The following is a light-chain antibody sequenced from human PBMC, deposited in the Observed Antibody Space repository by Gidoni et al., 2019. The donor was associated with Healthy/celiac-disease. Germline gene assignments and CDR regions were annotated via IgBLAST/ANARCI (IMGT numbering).Light chain of an antibody. V-gene: IGKV1-39*01. Sequence: DIQLTQSPSSLSASVGDRVTITCRASQSISSYLNWYQQKPGKAPKLLIYAASSLQSGVPSRFSGSGSGTDFTITISSLQPEDFATYYCQQSYSVWTFGQGTKVEIK. CDR1: QSISSY. CDR3: QQSYSVWT. J-gene: IGKJ1*01. CDR2: AAS.